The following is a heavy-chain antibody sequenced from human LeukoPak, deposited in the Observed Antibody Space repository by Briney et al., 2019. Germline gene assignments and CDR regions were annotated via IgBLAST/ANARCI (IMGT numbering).Heavy chain of an antibody. J-gene: IGHJ4*02. Sequence: SETLSLTCTVSGGSISSGSYYRSWIRQPAGKGLEWIGRIYTSGSTNYNPSLKSRVTISVDTSKNQFSLKLSSVTAADTAVYYCARAGYSGYEVQYYFDYWGQGTLVTVSS. D-gene: IGHD5-12*01. V-gene: IGHV4-61*02. CDR2: IYTSGST. CDR3: ARAGYSGYEVQYYFDY. CDR1: GGSISSGSYY.